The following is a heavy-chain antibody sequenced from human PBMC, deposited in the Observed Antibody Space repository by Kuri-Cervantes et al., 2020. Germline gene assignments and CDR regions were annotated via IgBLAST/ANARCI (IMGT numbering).Heavy chain of an antibody. Sequence: GESLKISCAASGFTFSGCAMNWVRQAPSKGLEWVSSISGGGGTTHHADYVKGRFTISRDNSKNTLYLQMNSLRAEDTAVYYCARGNIVVVPAAPRYYYYYMDVWGKGTTVTVSS. J-gene: IGHJ6*03. D-gene: IGHD2-2*01. CDR2: ISGGGGTT. CDR1: GFTFSGCA. CDR3: ARGNIVVVPAAPRYYYYYMDV. V-gene: IGHV3-23*01.